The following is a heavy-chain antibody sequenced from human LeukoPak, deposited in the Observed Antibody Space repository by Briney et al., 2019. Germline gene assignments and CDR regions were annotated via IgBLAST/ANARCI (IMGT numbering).Heavy chain of an antibody. Sequence: PGGSLRLSCAASGFTFSSYGMSWVRQAPGKGLEWVSAISGSGGSTYYADSVKGRFTISRDNSKNTLYLQMNSLRAEDTAVYYCTYYDSSGYHFGLFFGFDYWGQGTLVTVSS. V-gene: IGHV3-23*01. D-gene: IGHD3-22*01. CDR3: TYYDSSGYHFGLFFGFDY. J-gene: IGHJ4*02. CDR2: ISGSGGST. CDR1: GFTFSSYG.